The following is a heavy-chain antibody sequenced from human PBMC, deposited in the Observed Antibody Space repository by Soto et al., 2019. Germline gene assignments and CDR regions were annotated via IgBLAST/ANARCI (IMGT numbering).Heavy chain of an antibody. J-gene: IGHJ4*02. CDR3: IPLEWELPGDY. D-gene: IGHD1-26*01. Sequence: QVQLVESGGGVVQPGRSLRLSCAASGFSFSNYAMHWVRQAPGKGLEWVAVISYDGSNKYYADSVKGRFTISRDNSKNTLYLKMNSLRAEDTAVSYCIPLEWELPGDYWGQGTLVTVSS. CDR1: GFSFSNYA. V-gene: IGHV3-30-3*01. CDR2: ISYDGSNK.